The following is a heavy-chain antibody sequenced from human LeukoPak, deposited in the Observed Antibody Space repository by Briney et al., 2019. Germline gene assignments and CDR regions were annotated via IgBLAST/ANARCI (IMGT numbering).Heavy chain of an antibody. CDR3: ANGRGKLVAEPWY. J-gene: IGHJ4*02. CDR2: ISSSGGST. CDR1: GFTFSSYA. Sequence: GGSLRLSCAASGFTFSSYAMSWGRQGPRKGLERVSAISSSGGSTYYADSMKGRLTTSRDNSKNRQYLQMNSLRVEDTAVYSCANGRGKLVAEPWYWGQGTLVRVSS. D-gene: IGHD2-15*01. V-gene: IGHV3-23*01.